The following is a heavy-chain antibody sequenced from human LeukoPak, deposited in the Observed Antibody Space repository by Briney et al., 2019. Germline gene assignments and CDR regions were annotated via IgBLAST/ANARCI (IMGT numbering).Heavy chain of an antibody. V-gene: IGHV1-18*01. J-gene: IGHJ4*02. Sequence: ASVKVSCKASGYTFTSYGISWVRQAPEQGLEWMGWISAYNGNTNYAQKLQGRVTMTTDTSTSTAYMELRSLRSDDTAVYYCARDLGSIAAAGSFDYWGQGTLVTVSS. CDR1: GYTFTSYG. CDR2: ISAYNGNT. CDR3: ARDLGSIAAAGSFDY. D-gene: IGHD6-25*01.